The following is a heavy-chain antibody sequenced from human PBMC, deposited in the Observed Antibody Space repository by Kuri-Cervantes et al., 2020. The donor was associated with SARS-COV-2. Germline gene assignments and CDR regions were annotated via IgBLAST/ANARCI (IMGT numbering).Heavy chain of an antibody. J-gene: IGHJ6*03. CDR1: GYSISSGYY. D-gene: IGHD4-17*01. CDR3: ARANGDYQIEIDYYYYYYMDV. V-gene: IGHV4-38-2*01. Sequence: GSLRLSCAVSGYSISSGYYWGWIRQPPGKGLEWIGSIYHSGSTYYNPSFKSRVTISVDTSKNQFSLKLSSVTAADTAVYYCARANGDYQIEIDYYYYYYMDVWGKGTTVTVSS. CDR2: IYHSGST.